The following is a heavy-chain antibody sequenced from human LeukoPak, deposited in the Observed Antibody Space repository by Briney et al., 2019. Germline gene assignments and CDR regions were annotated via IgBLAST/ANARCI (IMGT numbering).Heavy chain of an antibody. Sequence: GGSLRLSCAASGFTFSSYAMSWVGKAPGKGLEWVAAISGSGGSTYYADSVKGRFPISRDNSKNTLYLQMNSLRGEDTAVYYCAREKRLVPLGYWGQGTLVTVPS. CDR2: ISGSGGST. D-gene: IGHD6-13*01. CDR1: GFTFSSYA. J-gene: IGHJ4*02. CDR3: AREKRLVPLGY. V-gene: IGHV3-23*01.